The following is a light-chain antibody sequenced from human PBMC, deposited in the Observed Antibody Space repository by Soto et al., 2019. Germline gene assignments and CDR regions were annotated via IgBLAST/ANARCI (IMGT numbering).Light chain of an antibody. CDR2: FAS. J-gene: IGKJ3*01. Sequence: IQMTQSPTSLSASVGDRVTITCRASQSVSNYLNWYQQKVGKAPQLMIYFASTLQKWVPSRFSGSGSGTVLTPTISSLQPEDFITCFSPQSYPTPFT. CDR3: PQSYPTPFT. V-gene: IGKV1-39*01. CDR1: QSVSNY.